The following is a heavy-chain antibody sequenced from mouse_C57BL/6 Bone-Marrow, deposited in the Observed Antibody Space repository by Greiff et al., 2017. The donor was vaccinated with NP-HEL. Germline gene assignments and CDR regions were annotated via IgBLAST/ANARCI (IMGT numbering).Heavy chain of an antibody. J-gene: IGHJ4*01. CDR1: GYTFTSYW. D-gene: IGHD2-5*01. Sequence: VKLQQPGAELVRPGSSVKLSCKASGYTFTSYWMHWVKQRPIQGLEWIGNIDPSDSETHYNQKFKDKATLTVDKSSSTAYMQLSSLTSEDSAVYYCATLYYSNPYYYAMDYWGQGTSVTVSS. CDR3: ATLYYSNPYYYAMDY. V-gene: IGHV1-52*01. CDR2: IDPSDSET.